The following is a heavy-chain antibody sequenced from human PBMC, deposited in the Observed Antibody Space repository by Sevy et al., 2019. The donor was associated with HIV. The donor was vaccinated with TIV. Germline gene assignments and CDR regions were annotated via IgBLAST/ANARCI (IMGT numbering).Heavy chain of an antibody. V-gene: IGHV1-18*01. CDR2: ISAYNGNT. D-gene: IGHD5-18*01. J-gene: IGHJ5*02. CDR3: ARGRHVDTVMELFDP. CDR1: GYTFTSYG. Sequence: ASVKVSCKASGYTFTSYGISWVRQAPGQGLEWMGWISAYNGNTNYAQKLQGRVTMTTDTSTSTAYMELRSLRSDDTAVYYCARGRHVDTVMELFDPWGQGTLVTVSS.